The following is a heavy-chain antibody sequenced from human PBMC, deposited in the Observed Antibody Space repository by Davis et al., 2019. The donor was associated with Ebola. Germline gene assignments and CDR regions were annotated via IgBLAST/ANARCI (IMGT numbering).Heavy chain of an antibody. D-gene: IGHD3-3*01. CDR2: ISYDGSNK. J-gene: IGHJ6*03. Sequence: GESLKISCAASGFTFSSYAMHWVRQAPGKGLEWVAVISYDGSNKYYADSVKGRFTISRDNSKNTLYLQMNSLRAEDTAVYYCARDEEEWLLRGYYYMDVWGKGTTVTVSS. CDR3: ARDEEEWLLRGYYYMDV. V-gene: IGHV3-30-3*01. CDR1: GFTFSSYA.